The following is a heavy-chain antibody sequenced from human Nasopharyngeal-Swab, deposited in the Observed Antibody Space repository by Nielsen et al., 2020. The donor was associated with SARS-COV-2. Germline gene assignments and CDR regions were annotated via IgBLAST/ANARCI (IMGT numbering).Heavy chain of an antibody. V-gene: IGHV4-31*02. CDR3: ARYPSSSWSSYGMDV. Sequence: CIRAYPVPGLEWIGYIYYTGSTYCNPSLKSRVTISVDTSKNQFSLKLTSVTAADTAVYYCARYPSSSWSSYGMDVWGQGTTVTVSS. CDR2: IYYTGST. D-gene: IGHD6-13*01. J-gene: IGHJ6*02.